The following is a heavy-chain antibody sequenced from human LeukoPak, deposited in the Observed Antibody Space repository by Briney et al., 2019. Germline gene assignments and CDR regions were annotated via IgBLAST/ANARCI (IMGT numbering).Heavy chain of an antibody. Sequence: SETLSLTCTVSGGSTSSSSYYWGWIRQPPGKGLEWIGRIYYSGSTYYNPSLKSRVTISVDTSKNQFSLKLSSVTAADTAVYYCARLEVYYDFWSGYPYYFDYWGQGTLVTVSS. D-gene: IGHD3-3*01. CDR2: IYYSGST. V-gene: IGHV4-39*01. CDR1: GGSTSSSSYY. J-gene: IGHJ4*02. CDR3: ARLEVYYDFWSGYPYYFDY.